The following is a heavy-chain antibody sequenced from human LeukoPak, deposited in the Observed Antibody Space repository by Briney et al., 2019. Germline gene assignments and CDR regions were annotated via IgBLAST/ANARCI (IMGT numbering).Heavy chain of an antibody. CDR2: VDYGGST. CDR1: GGSITTGYYF. D-gene: IGHD1/OR15-1a*01. CDR3: ARLEHTGDGGRGYFHH. J-gene: IGHJ1*01. Sequence: SQTLSLTCSVSGGSITTGYYFWGWMRQPPGKGLEWIGSVDYGGSTYCSPSLESRVTISVDPPKNLFSQNLTSVTAADTAVYYCARLEHTGDGGRGYFHHGGQGTLVIVSS. V-gene: IGHV4-39*02.